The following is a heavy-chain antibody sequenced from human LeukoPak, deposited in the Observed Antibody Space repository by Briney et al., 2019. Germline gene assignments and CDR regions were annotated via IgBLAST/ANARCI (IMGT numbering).Heavy chain of an antibody. Sequence: SETLSLTCAVYGGSFSGYYWSWIRQPPGKGLEWIGEMNHSGSTNYNPSLKSRVTISVDTSKNQFSLKLSSVTAADTAVYYCARGRVVSDYGYGYWGQGTLVIVSS. J-gene: IGHJ4*02. CDR2: MNHSGST. V-gene: IGHV4-34*01. CDR3: ARGRVVSDYGYGY. CDR1: GGSFSGYY. D-gene: IGHD4-17*01.